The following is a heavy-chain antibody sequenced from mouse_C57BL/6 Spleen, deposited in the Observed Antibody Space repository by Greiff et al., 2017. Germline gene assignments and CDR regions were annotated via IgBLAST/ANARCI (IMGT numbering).Heavy chain of an antibody. Sequence: EVQLQQSGPELVKPGASVKISCKASGYTFTDYYMNWVKQSHGKSLEWIGDINPNNGGTSYNQKFKGKATLTVDKSSSTAYMELRSLTSEDSAVYYCARGGHGGPWFAYWGQGTLVTVSA. D-gene: IGHD3-1*01. CDR2: INPNNGGT. V-gene: IGHV1-26*01. CDR1: GYTFTDYY. J-gene: IGHJ3*01. CDR3: ARGGHGGPWFAY.